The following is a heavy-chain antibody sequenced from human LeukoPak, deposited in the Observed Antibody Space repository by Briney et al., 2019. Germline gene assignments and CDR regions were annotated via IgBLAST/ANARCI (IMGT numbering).Heavy chain of an antibody. CDR2: ISYGGSNK. CDR3: ARGYNWNYAPFDY. CDR1: GFTFSSYA. Sequence: GRSLRLSCAASGFTFSSYAMHWVRQAPGKGLEWVAVISYGGSNKYYADSVKGRFTISRDNSKNTLYLQMNSLRAEDTAVYYCARGYNWNYAPFDYWGQGTLVTVSS. J-gene: IGHJ4*02. D-gene: IGHD1-7*01. V-gene: IGHV3-30-3*01.